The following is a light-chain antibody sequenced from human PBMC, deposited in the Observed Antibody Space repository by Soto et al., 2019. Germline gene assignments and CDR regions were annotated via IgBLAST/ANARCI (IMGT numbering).Light chain of an antibody. J-gene: IGLJ1*01. CDR1: SSDVWSYNL. CDR3: CSYAGSSTYV. CDR2: EGS. V-gene: IGLV2-23*01. Sequence: QSALTQPASVSGSPGQSITISCTGTSSDVWSYNLVSWYQQHPGKAPKLMLYEGSKRPSGVSNRFSGSKSGNTASLTISGVQAEDEADYYCCSYAGSSTYVFGTGTKLTVI.